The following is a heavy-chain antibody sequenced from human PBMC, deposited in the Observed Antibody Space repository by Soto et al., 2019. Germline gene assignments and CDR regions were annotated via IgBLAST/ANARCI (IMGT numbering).Heavy chain of an antibody. J-gene: IGHJ6*03. CDR3: ARDEPYSSSPYYYYMDV. V-gene: IGHV4-39*02. CDR1: GGSISSSSYY. CDR2: IYYSGST. D-gene: IGHD6-6*01. Sequence: SETLSLTCTVSGGSISSSSYYWGWIRQPPGKGLEWVGSIYYSGSTYYNPSLKSRVTISVDTSKNQFSLKLSSVTAADTAVYYCARDEPYSSSPYYYYMDVWGKGTTVTVSS.